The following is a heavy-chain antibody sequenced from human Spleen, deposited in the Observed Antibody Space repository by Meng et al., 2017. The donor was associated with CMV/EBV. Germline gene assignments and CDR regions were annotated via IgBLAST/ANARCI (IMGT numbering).Heavy chain of an antibody. CDR1: GFTFSSYW. V-gene: IGHV3-74*01. Sequence: LSLTCAASGFTFSSYWMHWVRQAPGKGLVWVSRINSDGSSTNYADSVKGRFTISRDNAKNTLYLQMSSLRAEDTAVYYCARESQNTIFGVVMRYGMDVWGQGTTVTVSS. J-gene: IGHJ6*02. CDR3: ARESQNTIFGVVMRYGMDV. CDR2: INSDGSST. D-gene: IGHD3-3*01.